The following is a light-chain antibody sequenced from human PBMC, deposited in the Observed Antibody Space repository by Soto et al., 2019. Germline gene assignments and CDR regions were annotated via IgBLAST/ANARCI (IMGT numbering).Light chain of an antibody. Sequence: QSVLTQPASVSGSPGQSITISCTGTSSDVGGYNYVSWYQQHPGKAPKLMIYGVSNRPSGVSNRFSGSKSGNTASLTISGLQAEDEADYYCSSYTSSSTPYVFGIGTKLTVL. CDR1: SSDVGGYNY. V-gene: IGLV2-14*01. CDR3: SSYTSSSTPYV. CDR2: GVS. J-gene: IGLJ1*01.